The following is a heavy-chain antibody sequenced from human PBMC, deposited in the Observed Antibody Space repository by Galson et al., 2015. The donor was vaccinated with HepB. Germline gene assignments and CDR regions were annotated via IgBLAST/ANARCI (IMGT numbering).Heavy chain of an antibody. D-gene: IGHD4-23*01. CDR3: ATDVGGSTEFDP. CDR1: GNSFIDYY. CDR2: VDPQDGET. V-gene: IGHV1-69-2*01. Sequence: VQVSCKVSGNSFIDYYIHWVQQTPGEGLEWMGFVDPQDGETLYAEKFQGRVTITADTSTDTAYMELSRLRDEDTAVYYCATDVGGSTEFDPWGQGTLVTVSS. J-gene: IGHJ5*02.